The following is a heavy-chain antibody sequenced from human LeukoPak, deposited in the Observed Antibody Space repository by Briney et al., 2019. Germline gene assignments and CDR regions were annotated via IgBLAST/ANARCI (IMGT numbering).Heavy chain of an antibody. CDR1: EYTLPELS. D-gene: IGHD1-26*01. CDR3: AADRGGYSGSYSTAFDI. CDR2: FDPEDGEI. Sequence: ASVKVSCKVSEYTLPELSMHWVRPAPGKGLEWLGGFDPEDGEIIYAQKFQGRVTMSDDTSTDTAYMELGSLRSDDTAVYYCAADRGGYSGSYSTAFDIWGQGTMVTVSS. V-gene: IGHV1-24*01. J-gene: IGHJ3*02.